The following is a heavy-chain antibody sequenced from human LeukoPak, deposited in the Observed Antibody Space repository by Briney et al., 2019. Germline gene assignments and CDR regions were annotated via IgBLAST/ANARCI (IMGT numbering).Heavy chain of an antibody. CDR1: GFTFSSYA. V-gene: IGHV3-30-3*01. CDR3: AREGRPVYDILTGYGHGMDG. CDR2: MSYDGSNQ. J-gene: IGHJ6*02. D-gene: IGHD3-9*01. Sequence: GRSLRLSCAASGFTFSSYAMHWVRQARGKGLEWVAVMSYDGSNQYYADSVKGRFTISRDNSKNTLYLQMNSLRAEDTAVYYCAREGRPVYDILTGYGHGMDGWGQGTTVTVS.